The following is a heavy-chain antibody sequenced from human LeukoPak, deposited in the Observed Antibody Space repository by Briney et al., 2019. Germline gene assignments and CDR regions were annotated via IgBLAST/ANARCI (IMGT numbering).Heavy chain of an antibody. CDR3: ARRGGTTTYYFDS. CDR2: INSDGSTT. CDR1: GFTFSSYW. Sequence: GGSLRLSCAASGFTFSSYWMYWVRQAPGKGLVWVSRINSDGSTTMYADSVKGRFTISRDNAKNTLYLQMNSLRAEDTAVYYCARRGGTTTYYFDSWGQGTLVTVSS. D-gene: IGHD1-1*01. V-gene: IGHV3-74*03. J-gene: IGHJ4*02.